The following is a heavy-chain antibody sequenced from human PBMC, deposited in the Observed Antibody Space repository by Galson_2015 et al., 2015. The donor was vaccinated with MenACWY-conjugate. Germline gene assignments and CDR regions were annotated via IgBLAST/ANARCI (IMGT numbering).Heavy chain of an antibody. CDR1: GGSYSSYF. CDR2: IYYSGST. Sequence: LSLTCTVSGGSYSSYFWSWIRQPPGEGLEWIGYIYYSGSTENNPSLKSRVTISIDTSKNQFSLKLTSVTAADTAVYYCARGSGSYPYSFDYWGQGTLVTVSS. CDR3: ARGSGSYPYSFDY. J-gene: IGHJ4*02. V-gene: IGHV4-59*01. D-gene: IGHD1-26*01.